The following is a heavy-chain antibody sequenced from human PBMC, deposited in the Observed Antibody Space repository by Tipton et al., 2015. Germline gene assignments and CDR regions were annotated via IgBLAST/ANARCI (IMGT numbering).Heavy chain of an antibody. CDR1: AYSISSDYY. Sequence: TLSLTCAVSAYSISSDYYWGWIRQPPGKGLEWIGSISHSGNTYYNPSLKSRVTMSRDTSKNQFSLKLTSVTAADTAVYYCARDLEHGMDVWGHGTTVTVFS. CDR2: ISHSGNT. V-gene: IGHV4-38-2*02. CDR3: ARDLEHGMDV. J-gene: IGHJ6*02. D-gene: IGHD5-24*01.